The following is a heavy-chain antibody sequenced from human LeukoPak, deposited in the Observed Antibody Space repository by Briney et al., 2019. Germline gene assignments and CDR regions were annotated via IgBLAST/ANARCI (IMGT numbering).Heavy chain of an antibody. CDR3: ARLSIAVAGGTDY. CDR1: GGSISSSSYY. J-gene: IGHJ4*02. D-gene: IGHD6-19*01. CDR2: IYYSGST. Sequence: SETLSLTCTVSGGSISSSSYYWGWVRQPPGKGLEWIGSIYYSGSTYYNPSLKSRVTISVDTSKNQFSLKLSSVTAADTAVYYCARLSIAVAGGTDYWGQGTLVTVSS. V-gene: IGHV4-39*01.